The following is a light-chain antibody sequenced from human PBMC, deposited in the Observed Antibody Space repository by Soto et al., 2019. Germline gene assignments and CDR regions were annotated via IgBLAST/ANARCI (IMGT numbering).Light chain of an antibody. Sequence: VLTQTPLSSPFTLGQPASISCRSSQSLVYSDGNTYLSWLQQRRGQPPRLLIYQVSNRFSGVPDRFSGSGAGTDFTLKISRVEAEDVGVYSCIQFSHFPRTFGQGTKVEIK. J-gene: IGKJ1*01. CDR3: IQFSHFPRT. V-gene: IGKV2-24*01. CDR2: QVS. CDR1: QSLVYSDGNTY.